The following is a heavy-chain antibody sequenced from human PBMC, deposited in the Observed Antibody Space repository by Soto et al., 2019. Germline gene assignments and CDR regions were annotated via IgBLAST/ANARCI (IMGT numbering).Heavy chain of an antibody. D-gene: IGHD6-13*01. J-gene: IGHJ4*02. CDR1: GDSTSNNY. CDR2: ISDSGST. Sequence: QVQLQESGPGLVKPSETLSLTCSVSGDSTSNNYWSWIRQPPGKGLEWIGYISDSGSTSYSPSLKSRVTMSLDTSKNQFSLKVSSVTAADTAVYYCARGVYSSSWYVDYWGQGTLVTVSS. V-gene: IGHV4-59*01. CDR3: ARGVYSSSWYVDY.